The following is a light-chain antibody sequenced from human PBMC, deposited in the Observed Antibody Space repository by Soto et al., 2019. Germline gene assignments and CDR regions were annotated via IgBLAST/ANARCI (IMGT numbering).Light chain of an antibody. CDR3: QQYKNGWT. CDR1: QSVSSY. J-gene: IGKJ1*01. V-gene: IGKV3-15*01. Sequence: EIVMTQSPATLSVSPGERATLSCRASQSVSSYLAWYQQKPGQAPRLLIFDGYTRATGIPDRFSGSGSGTEFTLTISSLQSEDFAVYYCQQYKNGWTFGQGTKVDI. CDR2: DGY.